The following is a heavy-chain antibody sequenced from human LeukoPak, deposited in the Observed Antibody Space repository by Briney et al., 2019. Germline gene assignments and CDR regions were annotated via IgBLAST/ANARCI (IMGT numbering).Heavy chain of an antibody. Sequence: GGSLRLSCAASGFTFSSYGMHWVRQAPGKGLEWVSGISGSGAGTYYADSVKGRFTISRDNSKNTLYLQMNSLRADDTAVYYCAKMVREFYTISYYFDYWGQGTLVTVSS. CDR2: ISGSGAGT. CDR3: AKMVREFYTISYYFDY. D-gene: IGHD2-8*01. CDR1: GFTFSSYG. V-gene: IGHV3-23*01. J-gene: IGHJ4*02.